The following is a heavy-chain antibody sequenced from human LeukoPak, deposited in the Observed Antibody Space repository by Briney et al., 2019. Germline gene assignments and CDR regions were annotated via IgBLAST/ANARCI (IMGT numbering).Heavy chain of an antibody. CDR3: ARDRVAVVDYFDY. D-gene: IGHD6-19*01. CDR2: ISSSSSYI. V-gene: IGHV3-21*01. CDR1: GFTFSSYS. J-gene: IGHJ4*02. Sequence: GGSLRLSCAASGFTFSSYSMNWVRQAPGKGLEWVSSISSSSSYIYYADSVKGRFTISRDNAQSLLYLQMNSLRAEDTAVYYCARDRVAVVDYFDYWGQGTLVTVSS.